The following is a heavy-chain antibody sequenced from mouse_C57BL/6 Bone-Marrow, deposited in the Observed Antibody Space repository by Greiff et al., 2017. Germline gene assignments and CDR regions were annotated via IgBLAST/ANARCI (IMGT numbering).Heavy chain of an antibody. V-gene: IGHV7-3*01. CDR3: ARSPNWDSWYFDV. J-gene: IGHJ1*03. D-gene: IGHD4-1*01. CDR2: IRNKANGYTT. CDR1: GFTFTDYY. Sequence: EVKLVESGGGLVQPGGSLSLSCAASGFTFTDYYMSWVRQPPGKALEWLGFIRNKANGYTTECSASVKGRFTISRDNSQRILYLQMNALRAEDSATYYCARSPNWDSWYFDVWGTGTTVTVSS.